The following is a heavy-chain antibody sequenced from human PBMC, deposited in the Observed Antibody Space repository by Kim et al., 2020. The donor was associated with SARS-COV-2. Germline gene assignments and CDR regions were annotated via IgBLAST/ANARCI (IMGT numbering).Heavy chain of an antibody. V-gene: IGHV6-1*01. CDR3: ARSFRNAFDI. CDR2: TYYRSKWST. CDR1: GDSVSSNSVG. J-gene: IGHJ3*02. Sequence: SQTLSLTCAISGDSVSSNSVGWHWIRQSPSRGLEWLGRTYYRSKWSTDYAVSVKSRIIINPDTTKNQFSLQLNSVTPEDTAAYYCARSFRNAFDIWGQGT.